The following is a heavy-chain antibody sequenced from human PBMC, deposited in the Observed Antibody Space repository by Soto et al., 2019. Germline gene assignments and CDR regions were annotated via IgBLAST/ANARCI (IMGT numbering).Heavy chain of an antibody. CDR3: ARVGRYFDWPTAEYFQH. CDR1: GGTFSSYT. Sequence: QVQLVQSGAEVKKPGSSVKVSCKASGGTFSSYTISWVRQAPGQGLEWMGRIIPILGIANYAQKFQGRVTITAXXSXSTXYMELSSLRSEDTAVYYCARVGRYFDWPTAEYFQHWGQGTLVTVSS. D-gene: IGHD3-9*01. J-gene: IGHJ1*01. CDR2: IIPILGIA. V-gene: IGHV1-69*02.